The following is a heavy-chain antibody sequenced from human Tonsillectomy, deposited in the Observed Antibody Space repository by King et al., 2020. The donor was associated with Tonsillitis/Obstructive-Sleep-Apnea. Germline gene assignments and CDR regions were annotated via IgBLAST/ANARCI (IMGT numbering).Heavy chain of an antibody. Sequence: QLQESGPGLVKPSETLSLTCTVSGGSISSYYWSWIRQPPGKGLEWIGYIYYSGSTNYNPSLKSRVTISVDTSKNQFSLKLSSVTAADTAVYYCAMTIAVAGTRGLDYWGQGTLVTVSS. V-gene: IGHV4-59*01. D-gene: IGHD6-19*01. CDR1: GGSISSYY. CDR3: AMTIAVAGTRGLDY. J-gene: IGHJ4*02. CDR2: IYYSGST.